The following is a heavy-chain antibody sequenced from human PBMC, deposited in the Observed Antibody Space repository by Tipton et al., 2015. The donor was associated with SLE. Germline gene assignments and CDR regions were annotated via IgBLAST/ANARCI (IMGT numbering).Heavy chain of an antibody. J-gene: IGHJ5*02. CDR2: VFYSGST. D-gene: IGHD6-13*01. V-gene: IGHV4-39*07. CDR1: GGSISSSSYY. CDR3: AKTYSSSWYWFDP. Sequence: TLSLTCTVSGGSISSSSYYWGWIRQPPGKGLEWIGSVFYSGSTNYNPSLKSRVTISVDTSKNQFSLKLSSVTAADTAVYYCAKTYSSSWYWFDPWGQGTLVTVSS.